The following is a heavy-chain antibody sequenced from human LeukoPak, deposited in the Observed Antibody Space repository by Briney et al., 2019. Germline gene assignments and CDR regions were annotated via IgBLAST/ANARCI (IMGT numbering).Heavy chain of an antibody. CDR2: INPNSGGT. D-gene: IGHD1-26*01. CDR1: RYTFTGSY. Sequence: GASLKVSCKASRYTFTGSYMHWVRPAPGQGLEWMGWINPNSGGTNYAQKCQGRVTMTRDTSISTAYMELSRLRSDDTAVYYCARDRVGATPDYWGQGTLVTVSS. J-gene: IGHJ4*02. CDR3: ARDRVGATPDY. V-gene: IGHV1-2*02.